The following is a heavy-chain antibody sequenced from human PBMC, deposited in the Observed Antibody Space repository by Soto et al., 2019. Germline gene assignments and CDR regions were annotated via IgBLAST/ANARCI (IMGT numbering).Heavy chain of an antibody. Sequence: GASVKVSCKASGYTFTSYGISWVLQAPGQGLEWMGWISAYNGTTDYAQKLQGRVTMTADESTSTAYMELRSLRSDDTAVYYWAREYYYENSGYYSIEYGGQETMVTVSS. V-gene: IGHV1-18*04. J-gene: IGHJ4*02. CDR2: ISAYNGTT. D-gene: IGHD3-22*01. CDR3: AREYYYENSGYYSIEY. CDR1: GYTFTSYG.